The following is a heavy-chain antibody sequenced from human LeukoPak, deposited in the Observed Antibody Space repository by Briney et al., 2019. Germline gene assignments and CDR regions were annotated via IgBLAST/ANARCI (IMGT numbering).Heavy chain of an antibody. D-gene: IGHD3-22*01. CDR3: ARDQGFAYDLDAFNV. CDR1: GFTFSSYE. V-gene: IGHV3-48*03. J-gene: IGHJ3*01. Sequence: GGSLRLSCAASGFTFSSYEMNWVRQAPGKGLEWVSYISGNGRTIYYADSVKGRFTISRDNTKNSLSLQMHSLRAEDTAVYYCARDQGFAYDLDAFNVWGQGTMVTVSS. CDR2: ISGNGRTI.